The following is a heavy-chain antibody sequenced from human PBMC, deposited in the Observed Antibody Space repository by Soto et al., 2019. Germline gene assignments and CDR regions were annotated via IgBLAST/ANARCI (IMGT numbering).Heavy chain of an antibody. CDR1: GGSFSGYY. D-gene: IGHD2-2*02. J-gene: IGHJ3*02. CDR3: ADYCSSTSCYMRGAFDI. Sequence: SETLSLTCAVYGGSFSGYYWSWIRQPPGKGLEWIGEINHSGSTNYNPSLKSRVTISVDTSKNQFSLKLSSVTAADTAVYYGADYCSSTSCYMRGAFDIWGQGTMVTVSS. CDR2: INHSGST. V-gene: IGHV4-34*01.